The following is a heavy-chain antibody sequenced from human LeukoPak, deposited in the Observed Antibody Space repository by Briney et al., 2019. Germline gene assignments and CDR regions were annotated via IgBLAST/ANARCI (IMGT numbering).Heavy chain of an antibody. CDR1: GFTFNNFG. Sequence: GGSLRLSCAASGFTFNNFGMHWVRQAPGKGLEWVSFIGYEGVHKYYADSVKGGFTISKDNSKATLYLQMNSLRPEDTAVNYCAKDLHGGYSSDYWGQGTLVTVFS. CDR3: AKDLHGGYSSDY. CDR2: IGYEGVHK. D-gene: IGHD4-23*01. V-gene: IGHV3-30*02. J-gene: IGHJ4*02.